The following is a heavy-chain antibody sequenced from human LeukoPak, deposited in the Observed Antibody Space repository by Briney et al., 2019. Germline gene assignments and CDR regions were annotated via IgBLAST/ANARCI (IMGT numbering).Heavy chain of an antibody. CDR1: GGTFSSYA. D-gene: IGHD4-17*01. CDR2: IIPIFGTA. J-gene: IGHJ5*02. CDR3: ARDTFYGDYGGWFDP. V-gene: IGHV1-69*13. Sequence: ASVKVSCKASGGTFSSYAISWVRQAPGQGLEWMGGIIPIFGTANYAQKFQGRVTITADESTSTAYMELSSLRPEDTAVYYCARDTFYGDYGGWFDPWGQGTLVTVSS.